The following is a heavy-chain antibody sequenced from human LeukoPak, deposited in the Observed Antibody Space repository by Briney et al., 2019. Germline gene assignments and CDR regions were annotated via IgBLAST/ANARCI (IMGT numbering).Heavy chain of an antibody. D-gene: IGHD3-10*01. CDR3: ARDRVASGRFGEVAS. V-gene: IGHV3-21*01. Sequence: GGSLRLSCAASGFTFSTYSMNWVRQAPGKGLEWVSFISGGGSYIYYVESVKGRFTISRDNAKNSLYLQMNSLRAEDTAIYYCARDRVASGRFGEVASWGQGTLVTVSS. J-gene: IGHJ5*02. CDR2: ISGGGSYI. CDR1: GFTFSTYS.